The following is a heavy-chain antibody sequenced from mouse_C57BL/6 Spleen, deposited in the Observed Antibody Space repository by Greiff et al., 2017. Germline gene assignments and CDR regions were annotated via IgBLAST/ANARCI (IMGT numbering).Heavy chain of an antibody. J-gene: IGHJ4*01. CDR3: ARHYYGSSYDYYAMDY. Sequence: EVMLVESGGGLVQPGGSLKLSCAASGFTFSDYGMAWVRQAPRKGPEWVAFISNLAYSIYYADTVTGRFTISRENAKNTLYLEMSSLRSEDTAMYYCARHYYGSSYDYYAMDYWGQGTSVTVSS. CDR2: ISNLAYSI. V-gene: IGHV5-15*01. D-gene: IGHD1-1*01. CDR1: GFTFSDYG.